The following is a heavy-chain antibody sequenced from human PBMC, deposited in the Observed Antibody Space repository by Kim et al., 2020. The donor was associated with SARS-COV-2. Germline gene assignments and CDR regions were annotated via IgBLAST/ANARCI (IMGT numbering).Heavy chain of an antibody. J-gene: IGHJ6*02. CDR3: ASAYDNLNGRHHYYYGMDV. Sequence: ASVKVSCKAYGNVYGISWVRQAPGRGLEWMGWTNGYNGKTTYASKFQGRVTRTTDTSANIAYMELRSLRSDDTAVYYCASAYDNLNGRHHYYYGMDVWGQGDRVTVSS. CDR2: TNGYNGKT. CDR1: GNVYG. D-gene: IGHD3-9*01. V-gene: IGHV1-18*01.